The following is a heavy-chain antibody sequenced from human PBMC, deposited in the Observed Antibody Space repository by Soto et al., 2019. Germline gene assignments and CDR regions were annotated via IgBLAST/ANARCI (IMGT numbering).Heavy chain of an antibody. CDR3: ARVAYLNGWILDY. D-gene: IGHD6-19*01. CDR1: GFTFSSYW. J-gene: IGHJ4*01. CDR2: IKQDGSEK. V-gene: IGHV3-7*01. Sequence: GGSLRLSCAASGFTFSSYWMSWVRQAPGKGLEWVANIKQDGSEKYYVDSVRGRFTLSRDNAKNSLQLQMNSLRAEDTAIYFCARVAYLNGWILDYWGQGTLVTVSS.